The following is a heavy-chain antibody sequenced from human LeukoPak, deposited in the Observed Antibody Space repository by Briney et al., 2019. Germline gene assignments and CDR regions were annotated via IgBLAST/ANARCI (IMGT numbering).Heavy chain of an antibody. CDR2: FSISGIHT. CDR3: VKDREVVPAADPGPFDI. CDR1: GFTFTNYA. J-gene: IGHJ3*02. Sequence: QAGGSLRLSCAASGFTFTNYAMSWVRQAPGKGLEWVSAFSISGIHTYYADSVKGRFTISRDNSKNTLFLQMSSLRADDTAVYYCVKDREVVPAADPGPFDIWGQGTMVTVSS. V-gene: IGHV3-23*01. D-gene: IGHD2-2*01.